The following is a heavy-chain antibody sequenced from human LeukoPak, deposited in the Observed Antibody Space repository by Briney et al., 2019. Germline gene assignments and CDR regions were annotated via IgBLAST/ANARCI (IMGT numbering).Heavy chain of an antibody. CDR2: INHSGST. D-gene: IGHD3-22*01. J-gene: IGHJ5*02. CDR1: GGSFSGYY. V-gene: IGHV4-34*01. CDR3: ARDIYYDSSGRNWFDP. Sequence: SETLSLTCAVYGGSFSGYYWSWIRQPPGKGLEWIGEINHSGSTNYNPSLKSRVTISVDTSKNQFSLKLSSVTAADTAVYYCARDIYYDSSGRNWFDPWGQGTLVTVSS.